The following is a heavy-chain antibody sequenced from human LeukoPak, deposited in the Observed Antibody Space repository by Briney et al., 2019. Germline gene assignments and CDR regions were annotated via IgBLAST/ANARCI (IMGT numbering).Heavy chain of an antibody. CDR3: ARERSSTPYYTSPYFDY. D-gene: IGHD2-2*01. CDR2: INPNSGGT. J-gene: IGHJ4*02. CDR1: GYTFTGYY. V-gene: IGHV1-2*02. Sequence: ASVKVSCKASGYTFTGYYMHWVRQAPGQGLEWMGWINPNSGGTNYAQKFQGRVTMTRVTSISTAYMELSRLRSDDTAVYYCARERSSTPYYTSPYFDYWGQGTLVTVSS.